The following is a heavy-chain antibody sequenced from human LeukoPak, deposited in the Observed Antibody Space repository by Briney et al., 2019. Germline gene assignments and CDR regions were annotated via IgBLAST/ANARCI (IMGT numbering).Heavy chain of an antibody. D-gene: IGHD5-24*01. V-gene: IGHV4-34*01. CDR2: INHSGST. J-gene: IGHJ4*02. CDR3: ASRLDGYYSRPFDY. Sequence: SETLSLTCAVYGVSFSGYYWSWIRPPPGKGLEWIGEINHSGSTNYNPSLKSRVTISVDTSKNQSSLKLSSVTAADTAVYYCASRLDGYYSRPFDYWGQGTLVTVSS. CDR1: GVSFSGYY.